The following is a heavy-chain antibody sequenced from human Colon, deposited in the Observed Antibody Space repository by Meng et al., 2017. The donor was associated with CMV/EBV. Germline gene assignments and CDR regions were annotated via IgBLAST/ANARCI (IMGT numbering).Heavy chain of an antibody. V-gene: IGHV3-53*01. J-gene: IGHJ3*02. Sequence: GESLKISCAGSPFNVVNTYMSWVRQAPGKGLEWVALIYSGGPMHYADSVQGRFTISRYNSKNILYLQMNSLRADDTAVYYCARGSGPLFPGAFDIWGQGTMVTVSS. CDR3: ARGSGPLFPGAFDI. D-gene: IGHD3-10*02. CDR1: PFNVVNTY. CDR2: IYSGGPM.